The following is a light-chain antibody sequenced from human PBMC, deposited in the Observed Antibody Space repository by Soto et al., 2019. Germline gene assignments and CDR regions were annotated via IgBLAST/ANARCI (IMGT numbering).Light chain of an antibody. V-gene: IGKV1-17*01. CDR2: ATS. Sequence: DIQVTQSPSSLSASVGDRVTITCRASQGVGYRLGWYQQKPGNAPKRLIYATSNLESGVPSRFSGRGSGTEFTLTISSLQPEDLATDYCLQHNSFPFAFGPRTKVDFK. CDR1: QGVGYR. J-gene: IGKJ3*01. CDR3: LQHNSFPFA.